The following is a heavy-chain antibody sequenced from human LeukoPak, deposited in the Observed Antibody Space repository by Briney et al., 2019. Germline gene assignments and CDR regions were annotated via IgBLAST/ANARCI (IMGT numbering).Heavy chain of an antibody. D-gene: IGHD6-6*01. J-gene: IGHJ4*02. CDR3: AKESCSSSGFDY. CDR2: ISGTAIST. V-gene: IGHV3-23*01. CDR1: GFTFRSYA. Sequence: PGGSLRLSCAASGFTFRSYAMSWVRQAPGKGLEWVSAISGTAISTFYADSVKGRFTISRDNSKDTVYLQMTSLRAEDTAVFYCAKESCSSSGFDYWGQGTLVTVSS.